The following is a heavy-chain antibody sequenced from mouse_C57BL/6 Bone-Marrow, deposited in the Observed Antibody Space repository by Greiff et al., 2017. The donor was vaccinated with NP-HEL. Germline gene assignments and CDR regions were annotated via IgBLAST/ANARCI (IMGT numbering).Heavy chain of an antibody. D-gene: IGHD2-3*01. Sequence: QVKVVESGPGLVQPSQSLSITCTVSGFSLTSYGVHWVRQSPGKGLEWLGVIWSGGSTDYNAAFISRLSISKDNSKSQVFFKMNSLQADDTAIYYCARSYDGYWYFDVWGTGTTVTVSS. J-gene: IGHJ1*03. CDR2: IWSGGST. V-gene: IGHV2-2*01. CDR3: ARSYDGYWYFDV. CDR1: GFSLTSYG.